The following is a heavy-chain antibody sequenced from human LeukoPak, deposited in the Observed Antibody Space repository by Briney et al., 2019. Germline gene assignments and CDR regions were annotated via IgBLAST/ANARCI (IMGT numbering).Heavy chain of an antibody. V-gene: IGHV4-59*01. Sequence: SETLSLTFTVSGGSISSYYWSWIRQPPGKGLEWIGYIYYSGSTNYNPSLKSRVTISVDTSKNQFSLKLSSVTAADTAVYYCARGEYYGSGSYLFDYWGQGTLVTVSS. D-gene: IGHD3-10*01. CDR2: IYYSGST. CDR3: ARGEYYGSGSYLFDY. CDR1: GGSISSYY. J-gene: IGHJ4*02.